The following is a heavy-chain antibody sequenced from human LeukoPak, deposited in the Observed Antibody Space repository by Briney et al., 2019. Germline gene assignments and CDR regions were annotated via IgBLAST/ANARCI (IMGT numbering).Heavy chain of an antibody. D-gene: IGHD3-9*01. V-gene: IGHV1-18*01. J-gene: IGHJ4*02. CDR2: ISAYNGNT. Sequence: ASVKVSCKASGYTFTSYGISWVRQAPRQGLEWMGWISAYNGNTNYAQKLQGRVTMTTDTSTSTAYMELRSLRSDDTAVYYCARTALRYFDWFGDYWGQGTLVTVSS. CDR1: GYTFTSYG. CDR3: ARTALRYFDWFGDY.